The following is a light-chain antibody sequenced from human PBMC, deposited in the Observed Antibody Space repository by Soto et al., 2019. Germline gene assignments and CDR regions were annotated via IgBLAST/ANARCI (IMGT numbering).Light chain of an antibody. V-gene: IGKV3-15*01. CDR3: QHYVNWPLT. CDR1: QGIGDT. Sequence: EIVLTQSPGTLSLSPGAGATLSCRASQGIGDTLAWYQQKPGQTPRLLIYDTSIRATGVPARFSGSRSGAELTINISSLQSEDGEVYYGQHYVNWPLTFGGGTKVDIK. J-gene: IGKJ4*01. CDR2: DTS.